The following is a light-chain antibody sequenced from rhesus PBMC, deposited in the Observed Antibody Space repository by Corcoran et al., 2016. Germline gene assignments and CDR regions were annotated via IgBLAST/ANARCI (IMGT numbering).Light chain of an antibody. J-gene: IGKJ3*01. CDR2: LVS. V-gene: IGKV2-78*01. CDR1: QSLLDSDGYTH. CDR3: MQTLQTPFT. Sequence: DIVMTQTPLSLPVTPGEPASISCRSSQSLLDSDGYTHLHWYLQKPGQSPQLLVYLVSNRASGVPDRVGGSGSGNEFTLKISRVEADDVGIYYCMQTLQTPFTFGPGTKLEIK.